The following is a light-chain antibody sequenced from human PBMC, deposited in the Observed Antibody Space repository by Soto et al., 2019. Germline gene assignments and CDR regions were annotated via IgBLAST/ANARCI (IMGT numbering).Light chain of an antibody. CDR1: QDVSNH. J-gene: IGKJ3*01. CDR3: QQAHSHPRT. Sequence: DIQMTQSPSSLSASVGERVTITCQASQDVSNHLLWYQQKPGKAPKFLIYDASNLEPGVPSRFSGSGSGTDFNFSISMLQPEDVETYFCQQAHSHPRTFGPGTKVGIK. V-gene: IGKV1-33*01. CDR2: DAS.